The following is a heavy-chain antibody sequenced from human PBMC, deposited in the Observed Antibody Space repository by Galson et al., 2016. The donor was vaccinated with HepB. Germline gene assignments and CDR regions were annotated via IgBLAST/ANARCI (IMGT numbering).Heavy chain of an antibody. V-gene: IGHV3-7*01. Sequence: SLRLSCAASGFTFTSYWMSWVRQAPGKGLEWVANIKQDGSEKYYVDSVKGRFTISSDNAKSSMSLQMNSLRAEDKAVYYCVRDGSSRWHFDNWGQGTLITVSS. D-gene: IGHD1-26*01. CDR1: GFTFTSYW. J-gene: IGHJ4*02. CDR2: IKQDGSEK. CDR3: VRDGSSRWHFDN.